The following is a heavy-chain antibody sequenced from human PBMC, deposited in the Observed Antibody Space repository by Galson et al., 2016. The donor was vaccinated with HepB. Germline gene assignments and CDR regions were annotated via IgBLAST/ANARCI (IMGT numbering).Heavy chain of an antibody. CDR2: VYHSGST. Sequence: SETLSLTCTVSGGSIKTFYWSWIRESPGKGLEWIGHVYHSGSTNYNPSLQSRLTMAVDTSKNQFSLRLTSVTAADTAVYYGASTTYYCDSIDYSSVYFQPWGRGTLVIVSS. V-gene: IGHV4-59*01. D-gene: IGHD3-22*01. CDR3: ASTTYYCDSIDYSSVYFQP. CDR1: GGSIKTFY. J-gene: IGHJ1*01.